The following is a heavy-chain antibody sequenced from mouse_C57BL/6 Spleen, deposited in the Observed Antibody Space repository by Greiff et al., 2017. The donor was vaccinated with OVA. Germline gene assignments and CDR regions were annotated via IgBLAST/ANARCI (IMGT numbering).Heavy chain of an antibody. CDR1: GYTFTDYE. CDR2: IDPETGGT. D-gene: IGHD2-4*01. V-gene: IGHV1-15*01. J-gene: IGHJ2*01. Sequence: QVQLQQSGAELVRPGASVTLSCKASGYTFTDYEMHWVKQTPVHGLDWIGAIDPETGGTAYNQKFKGKAILTADKSSSTAYMELRSLTSEDSAVYYCTNYDYDYWGQGTTLTVSS. CDR3: TNYDYDY.